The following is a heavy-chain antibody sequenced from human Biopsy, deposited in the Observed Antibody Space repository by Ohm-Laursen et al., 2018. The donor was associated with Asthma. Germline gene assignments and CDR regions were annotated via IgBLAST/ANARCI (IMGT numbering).Heavy chain of an antibody. D-gene: IGHD3-3*01. J-gene: IGHJ6*02. CDR3: ASRITVFGRVQKDHGMDA. Sequence: SDTLSLTSAVSGGSMTPTSHYWDWIRQAPGKGLEWIGYISYGGKTSHNPSLKNRVTISRDTSKNEFSLRLPFVTAADTAVYFCASRITVFGRVQKDHGMDAWGQGTTVIVSS. CDR2: ISYGGKT. CDR1: GGSMTPTSHY. V-gene: IGHV4-39*01.